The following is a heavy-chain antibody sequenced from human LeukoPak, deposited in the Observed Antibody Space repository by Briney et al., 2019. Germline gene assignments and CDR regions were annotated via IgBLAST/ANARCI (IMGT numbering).Heavy chain of an antibody. CDR1: GGTSSSYA. CDR3: ARTVTTASGLVSSVNWFDP. D-gene: IGHD4-17*01. V-gene: IGHV1-69*04. Sequence: SVKVSCKASGGTSSSYAISWVRQAPGQGLEWMGRTIPIFGIANYAQKFQGRVTITADKSTSTAYMELSSLRSEDTAVYYCARTVTTASGLVSSVNWFDPWGQGTLVTVSS. J-gene: IGHJ5*02. CDR2: TIPIFGIA.